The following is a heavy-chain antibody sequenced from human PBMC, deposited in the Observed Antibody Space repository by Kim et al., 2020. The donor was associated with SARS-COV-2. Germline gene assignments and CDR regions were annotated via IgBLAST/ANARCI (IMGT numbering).Heavy chain of an antibody. CDR2: IWYDGSNK. D-gene: IGHD1-26*01. V-gene: IGHV3-33*01. CDR3: ARDLLVGATSYGMDV. J-gene: IGHJ6*02. CDR1: GFTFSSYG. Sequence: GGSLRLSCAASGFTFSSYGMHWVRQAPGKGLEWVAVIWYDGSNKYYADSVKGRFTISRDNSKNTLYLQTNSLRAEDTAVYYCARDLLVGATSYGMDVWGQGTTVTVSS.